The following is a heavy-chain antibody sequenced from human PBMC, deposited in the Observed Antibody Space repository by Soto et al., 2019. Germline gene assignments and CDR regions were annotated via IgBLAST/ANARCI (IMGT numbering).Heavy chain of an antibody. Sequence: SETLSLTCAVYGGSFSGYYWSWIRQPPGKGLEWIGEINHSGSTNYNPSLKSRVTISVDTSKNQFSLKLSSVTAADTAVYYCARGIGYCSGGSCDYWGQGTLVTVSS. J-gene: IGHJ4*02. D-gene: IGHD2-15*01. CDR2: INHSGST. CDR1: GGSFSGYY. V-gene: IGHV4-34*01. CDR3: ARGIGYCSGGSCDY.